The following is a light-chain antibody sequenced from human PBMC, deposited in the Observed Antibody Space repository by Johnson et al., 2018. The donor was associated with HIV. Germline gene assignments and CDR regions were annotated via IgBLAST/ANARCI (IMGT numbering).Light chain of an antibody. J-gene: IGLJ1*01. CDR1: SSDIGNNY. CDR2: DNN. V-gene: IGLV1-51*01. CDR3: ETWDSSLSGV. Sequence: HSVLTQPPSVSAAPGQKVTISCSGSSSDIGNNYVSWYQQLPGTAPKLLIYDNNKRPSGIPDRFSGSKSGTSATLAITGLQPGDEADYYCETWDSSLSGVFGTGTTVTVL.